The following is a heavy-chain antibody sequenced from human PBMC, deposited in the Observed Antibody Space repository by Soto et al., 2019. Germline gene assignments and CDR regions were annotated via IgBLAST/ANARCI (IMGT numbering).Heavy chain of an antibody. Sequence: SETLSLTCTVSGGSISKSTYYWGWIRQPPGKGLEWIGSIYYSGSIYYNPSLKSRVTISVDTSKNQFSLKLISVTAADTAVYYCARLAMDDYGDGDFDYWGQGTLVTVS. V-gene: IGHV4-39*01. CDR1: GGSISKSTYY. CDR3: ARLAMDDYGDGDFDY. CDR2: IYYSGSI. D-gene: IGHD4-17*01. J-gene: IGHJ4*02.